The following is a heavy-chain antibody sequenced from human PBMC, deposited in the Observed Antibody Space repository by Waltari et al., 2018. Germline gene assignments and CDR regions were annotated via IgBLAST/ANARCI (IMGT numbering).Heavy chain of an antibody. Sequence: QVQLVESGGGVVQPGGSLRLSCAASGFTFSSYGMHLVRHAPGKGLEWVAFIRYDGRNTYYAYSGKGRFTISRDNSKNTLYLQMNSLRAEDTAVYYCAKDFILDDYYYGMDVWGQGTTVTVSS. CDR1: GFTFSSYG. CDR3: AKDFILDDYYYGMDV. CDR2: IRYDGRNT. D-gene: IGHD3-16*02. J-gene: IGHJ6*02. V-gene: IGHV3-30*02.